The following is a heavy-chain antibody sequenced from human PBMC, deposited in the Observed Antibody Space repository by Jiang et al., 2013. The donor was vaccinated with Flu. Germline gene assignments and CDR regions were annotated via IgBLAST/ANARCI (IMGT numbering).Heavy chain of an antibody. D-gene: IGHD3-3*01. Sequence: LLKPSETLSLTCAVYGGSFSGYYWSWIRQPPGKGLEWIGEINHSGSTNYNPSLKSRVTISVDTSKNQFSLKLSSVTAADTAVYYCARRRFLERRPRIYGMDVWGQGTTVTVSS. CDR3: ARRRFLERRPRIYGMDV. V-gene: IGHV4-34*01. CDR1: GGSFSGYY. CDR2: INHSGST. J-gene: IGHJ6*02.